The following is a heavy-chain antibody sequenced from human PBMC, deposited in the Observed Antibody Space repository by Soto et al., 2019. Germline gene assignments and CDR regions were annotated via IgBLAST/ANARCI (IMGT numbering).Heavy chain of an antibody. CDR1: GFTFRSYV. D-gene: IGHD3-16*01. CDR2: TSYDGSDK. CDR3: ARWGTSGGLDV. Sequence: QVQLVESGGGVVQPGTSLRVSCVGSGFTFRSYVMHWVRQAPGKGLEWVALTSYDGSDKYYDDSVRGRFTIAGVNSRNTVDLQMDSLRLEDTALYYCARWGTSGGLDVWGQGTLVSVSS. V-gene: IGHV3-30*19. J-gene: IGHJ1*01.